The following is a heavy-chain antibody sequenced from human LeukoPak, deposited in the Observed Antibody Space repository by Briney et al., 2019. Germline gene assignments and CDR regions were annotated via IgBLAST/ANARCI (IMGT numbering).Heavy chain of an antibody. D-gene: IGHD3-22*01. J-gene: IGHJ4*02. CDR2: ISSSGSYI. V-gene: IGHV3-21*01. Sequence: GGSLRLSCAASGFTFSSYSMNWVRQAPGKGLEWVSSISSSGSYIYYADSVKGRFTISRDNARNSLFLQMSSLRAEDTAVYYCARETNTSDSSGYIRSDVRRDDYWGQGTLVTVSS. CDR3: ARETNTSDSSGYIRSDVRRDDY. CDR1: GFTFSSYS.